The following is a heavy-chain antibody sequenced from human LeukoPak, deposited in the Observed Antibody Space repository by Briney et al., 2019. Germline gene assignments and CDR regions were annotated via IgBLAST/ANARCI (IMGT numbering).Heavy chain of an antibody. V-gene: IGHV4-4*07. CDR3: ARERLVSEKRAFDI. D-gene: IGHD2-2*01. CDR1: GGSISSYY. J-gene: IGHJ3*02. Sequence: SETLSLTCTVFGGSISSYYWSWIRQPPGKGLEWIGRFYTSGSTMYNPSLESRVTMSVDTSKNQLSLKLNSVTAADTAVYYCARERLVSEKRAFDIWGQGTMVIVSS. CDR2: FYTSGST.